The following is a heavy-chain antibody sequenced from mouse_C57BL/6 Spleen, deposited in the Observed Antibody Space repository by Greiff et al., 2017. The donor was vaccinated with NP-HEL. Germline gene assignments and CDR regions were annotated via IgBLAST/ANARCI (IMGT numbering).Heavy chain of an antibody. Sequence: QVQLQQPGAELVKPGASVKLSCKASGYTFTSYWMQWVKQRPGQGLEWIGEIDPSDSYTNYNQKFKGKATLTVDTSSSTAYMQLSSLTSEDSAVYYCARGSYGYSRAYWGQGTLVTVSA. D-gene: IGHD2-2*01. V-gene: IGHV1-50*01. J-gene: IGHJ3*01. CDR1: GYTFTSYW. CDR2: IDPSDSYT. CDR3: ARGSYGYSRAY.